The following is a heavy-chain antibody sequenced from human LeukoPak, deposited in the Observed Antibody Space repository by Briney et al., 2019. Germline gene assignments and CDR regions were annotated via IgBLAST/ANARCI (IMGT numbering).Heavy chain of an antibody. D-gene: IGHD6-13*01. Sequence: ASVKVSCKASGYTFINYGISWVRQAPGQGLEWMGWISAYNGNTDYAQKLRGRVTMTTDTSTSTAYMELRSLRSDDTAVYYCARDYGIAATALTAGDFQHWGQGTLVTVSS. CDR3: ARDYGIAATALTAGDFQH. CDR1: GYTFINYG. V-gene: IGHV1-18*01. J-gene: IGHJ1*01. CDR2: ISAYNGNT.